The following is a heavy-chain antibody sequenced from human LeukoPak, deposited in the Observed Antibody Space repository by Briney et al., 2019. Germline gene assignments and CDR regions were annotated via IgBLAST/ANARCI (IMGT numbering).Heavy chain of an antibody. V-gene: IGHV3-33*06. J-gene: IGHJ4*02. D-gene: IGHD1-26*01. CDR2: IWRDGSHR. CDR1: GFAFNDFA. Sequence: GGSLTLSCAPSGFAFNDFAMHWVRQAPGKGLDWVAVIWRDGSHRYYAHSIKGRFTISRDNSKNTLYLQMSSLRAEDTAVYYCAKSSIMFAAGRLGSIDFWGQGTLVTVSS. CDR3: AKSSIMFAAGRLGSIDF.